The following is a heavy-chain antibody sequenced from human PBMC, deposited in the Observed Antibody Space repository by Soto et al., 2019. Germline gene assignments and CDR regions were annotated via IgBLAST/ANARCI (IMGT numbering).Heavy chain of an antibody. D-gene: IGHD1-1*01. CDR1: GCTFSSYA. J-gene: IGHJ5*02. Sequence: PGVPLRLSCGASGCTFSSYAMSWVRQAPGKGLEWVSAISGSGGSTYYADSVKGRFTISRDNSKNTLYLQMNSLRAEDTAVYYCEKDLWGYNWNSPGPWGQGTLVTVSS. CDR3: EKDLWGYNWNSPGP. V-gene: IGHV3-23*01. CDR2: ISGSGGST.